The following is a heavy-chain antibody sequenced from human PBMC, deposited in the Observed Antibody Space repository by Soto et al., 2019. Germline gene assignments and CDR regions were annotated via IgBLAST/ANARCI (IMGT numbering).Heavy chain of an antibody. Sequence: QVQLVESGGGVVQPGTSLRLSCAASGFIFSNYGMHWVRQAPGKGLEWVAVISFDGTNRNYAESLKGRFTIYRDNPKNMQYLEMNSLRPEDTAFYYCAKRGGDVGGSEHPFFEYWGQGTLVTVSS. J-gene: IGHJ4*02. CDR3: AKRGGDVGGSEHPFFEY. CDR1: GFIFSNYG. V-gene: IGHV3-30*18. CDR2: ISFDGTNR. D-gene: IGHD2-15*01.